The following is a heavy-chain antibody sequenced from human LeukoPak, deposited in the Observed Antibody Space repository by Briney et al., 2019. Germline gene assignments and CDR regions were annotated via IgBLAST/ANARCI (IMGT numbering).Heavy chain of an antibody. J-gene: IGHJ3*02. D-gene: IGHD3-22*01. V-gene: IGHV1-58*02. Sequence: EASVKVSYKASGFTFTSSAMQWVRQARGQRLEWIGWIVVGSGNTNYAQKFQERVTITRDMSTSTAYMELSSLRSEDTAVYYCAVDSSGHHDAFDIWGQGTMVTVSS. CDR2: IVVGSGNT. CDR1: GFTFTSSA. CDR3: AVDSSGHHDAFDI.